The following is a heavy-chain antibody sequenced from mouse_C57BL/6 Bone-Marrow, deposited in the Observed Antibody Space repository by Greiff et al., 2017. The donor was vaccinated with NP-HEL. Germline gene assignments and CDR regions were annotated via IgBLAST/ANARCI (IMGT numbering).Heavy chain of an antibody. D-gene: IGHD2-3*01. CDR3: ANDGYAWFAY. J-gene: IGHJ3*01. CDR1: GFTFSDYY. CDR2: ISNGGGST. V-gene: IGHV5-12*03. Sequence: EVQLVESGGGLVQPGGSLKLSCAASGFTFSDYYMYWVRQTPEKRLEWVAYISNGGGSTYYPDTVKGRFTISRDNAKNTLFLQMTSLRSEDTAMYYCANDGYAWFAYWGQGTLVTVSA.